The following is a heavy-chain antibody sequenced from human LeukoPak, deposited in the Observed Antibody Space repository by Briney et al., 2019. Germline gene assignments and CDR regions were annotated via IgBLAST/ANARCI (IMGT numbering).Heavy chain of an antibody. Sequence: GGSLRLSCAASGFTFSSYGMHWVRQAPGKGLEWVAVISYDGSNKYYADSVKGRFTISRDNSKNTLYLQMNSLRAEDTAVYYCAKVSYAAAAGEHDYWGQGTPVTVSS. CDR2: ISYDGSNK. CDR3: AKVSYAAAAGEHDY. D-gene: IGHD6-13*01. CDR1: GFTFSSYG. V-gene: IGHV3-30*18. J-gene: IGHJ4*02.